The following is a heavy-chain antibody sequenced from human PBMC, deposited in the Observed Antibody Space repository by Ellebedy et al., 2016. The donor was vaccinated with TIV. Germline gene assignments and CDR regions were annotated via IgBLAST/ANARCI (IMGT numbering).Heavy chain of an antibody. V-gene: IGHV3-23*01. CDR2: ISGSGGST. D-gene: IGHD1-26*01. Sequence: GESLKISCAASGFTFSSYAMSWVRQAPGKGLEWVSAISGSGGSTYYADSVKGRFTISRDNSKNTLYLQMNSLRAEDTAVYYCAKDLVGAKYYYYYYGMDVWGQGTTVTVSS. J-gene: IGHJ6*02. CDR3: AKDLVGAKYYYYYYGMDV. CDR1: GFTFSSYA.